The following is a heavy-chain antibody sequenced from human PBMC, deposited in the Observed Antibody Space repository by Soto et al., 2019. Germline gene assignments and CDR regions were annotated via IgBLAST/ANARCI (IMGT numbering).Heavy chain of an antibody. Sequence: QVQLVESGGGVVQPGRSLRVSCAASGFTFSSHGMHWVRQAPGKGLGWVAVIWYDGSNKYYGESVKGRFIISRDNSKNTVDLQMNSLRTEDTAIYYCARWGPDKVLAYWGQGTLVTFSS. CDR1: GFTFSSHG. V-gene: IGHV3-33*01. CDR2: IWYDGSNK. CDR3: ARWGPDKVLAY. D-gene: IGHD3-16*01. J-gene: IGHJ4*02.